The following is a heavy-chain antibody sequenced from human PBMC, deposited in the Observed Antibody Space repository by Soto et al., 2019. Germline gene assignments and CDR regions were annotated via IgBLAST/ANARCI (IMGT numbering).Heavy chain of an antibody. D-gene: IGHD2-2*01. J-gene: IGHJ6*02. CDR3: ARDRSWVAAIVVIPAAKDGMDV. V-gene: IGHV1-18*01. CDR1: GYTFTSYG. CDR2: ISAYNGNT. Sequence: KKSGASVKVSCKASGYTFTSYGISWVRQAPGQGLEWMGWISAYNGNTNYAQKLQGRVTMTTDTSTSTAYMELRSLRSDDTAVYYCARDRSWVAAIVVIPAAKDGMDVWGQGTTVTVSS.